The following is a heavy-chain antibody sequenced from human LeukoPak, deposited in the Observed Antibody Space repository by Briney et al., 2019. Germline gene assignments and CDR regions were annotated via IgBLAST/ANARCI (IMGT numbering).Heavy chain of an antibody. CDR2: ISWNSGSI. CDR3: AKAGTRDGYNPGEN. J-gene: IGHJ4*02. D-gene: IGHD5-24*01. CDR1: GFTFDEYA. Sequence: GRSLRLSCAASGFTFDEYAMHWVRQAPGKGLEWVSGISWNSGSIGYADSVKGRFTISRDNAKKSLYLQMNSLGAEDTALYYCAKAGTRDGYNPGENWGQGTLVTVTS. V-gene: IGHV3-9*01.